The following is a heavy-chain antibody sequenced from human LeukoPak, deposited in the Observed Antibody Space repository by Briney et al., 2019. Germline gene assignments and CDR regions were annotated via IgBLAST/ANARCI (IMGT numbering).Heavy chain of an antibody. J-gene: IGHJ4*02. V-gene: IGHV1-69*05. D-gene: IGHD6-19*01. CDR2: IIPIFGTA. Sequence: ASVKVSCKASGGTFSSYAISWVRQAPGQGLEWMGRIIPIFGTANYAQKFRGRVTITTDESTSTAYMELSSLRSEDTAVYYCARDPYSSGRFDYWGQGTLVTVSS. CDR3: ARDPYSSGRFDY. CDR1: GGTFSSYA.